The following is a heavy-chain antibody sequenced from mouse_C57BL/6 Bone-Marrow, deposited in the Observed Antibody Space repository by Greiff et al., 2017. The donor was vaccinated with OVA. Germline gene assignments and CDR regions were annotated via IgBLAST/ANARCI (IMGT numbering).Heavy chain of an antibody. J-gene: IGHJ3*01. CDR1: GYAFTNYL. V-gene: IGHV1-54*01. Sequence: VQLQQSGAELVRPGTSVKVSCKASGYAFTNYLIEWVKQRPGQGLEWIGNINPSNGGTNYNEKFKSKATLTVDKSSSTAYMQLSSLTSEDSAVYYCARVLRAWFAYWGQGTLVTVSA. CDR2: INPSNGGT. CDR3: ARVLRAWFAY.